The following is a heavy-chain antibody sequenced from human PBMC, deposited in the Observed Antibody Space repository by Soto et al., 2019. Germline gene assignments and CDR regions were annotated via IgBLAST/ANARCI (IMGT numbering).Heavy chain of an antibody. V-gene: IGHV1-69*13. CDR3: ARDGYSYGAVMDY. Sequence: SVKVSCKASGGTFSSYASSWVRQAPGQGLEWMGGIIPIFGTANYAQKFQGRVTITADESTSTAYMELSSLRSEDTAVYYCARDGYSYGAVMDYWGQGTLVTVSS. J-gene: IGHJ4*02. CDR2: IIPIFGTA. CDR1: GGTFSSYA. D-gene: IGHD5-18*01.